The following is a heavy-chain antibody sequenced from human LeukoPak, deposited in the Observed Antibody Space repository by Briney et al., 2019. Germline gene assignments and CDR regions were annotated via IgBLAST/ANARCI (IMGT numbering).Heavy chain of an antibody. CDR1: GYSFTSYW. Sequence: TGESLKISCKGSGYSFTSYWIGWVRQMPGKGLEWTEIIYPGDSDTRYSPSFQGQVTISADKSISTAYLQWSSLKASDTPMYYCARLAGYSSSWRGFDPWGQGTLVTVSS. V-gene: IGHV5-51*01. J-gene: IGHJ5*02. D-gene: IGHD6-13*01. CDR2: IYPGDSDT. CDR3: ARLAGYSSSWRGFDP.